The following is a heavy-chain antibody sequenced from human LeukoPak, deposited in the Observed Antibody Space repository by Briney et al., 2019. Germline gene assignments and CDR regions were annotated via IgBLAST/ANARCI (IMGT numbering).Heavy chain of an antibody. J-gene: IGHJ6*02. V-gene: IGHV3-53*01. CDR3: AKELATIPYYYGMDV. CDR2: IYSGGST. D-gene: IGHD5-24*01. CDR1: GFTVSSNY. Sequence: GGSLRLSCAASGFTVSSNYMSWVRQAPGKGLEWVSVIYSGGSTYYADSVKGRFTISRDNSKNTLYLQMNSLRAEDTAVYYCAKELATIPYYYGMDVWGQGTTVTDSS.